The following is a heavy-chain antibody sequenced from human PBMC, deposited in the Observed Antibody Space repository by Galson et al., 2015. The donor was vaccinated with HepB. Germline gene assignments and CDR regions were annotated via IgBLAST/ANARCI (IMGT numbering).Heavy chain of an antibody. Sequence: SLRLSCAASGFSFTRYAMTWVRQAPGKGLEWVSSITSSGGNSYYTDSVKGRFTVSRDNSKNTLLLQCNSLRAEDTAMYFCAKDGIMVTNNPYHFHYWGQGTLATVPS. CDR3: AKDGIMVTNNPYHFHY. CDR2: ITSSGGNS. J-gene: IGHJ4*02. CDR1: GFSFTRYA. D-gene: IGHD4-23*01. V-gene: IGHV3-23*01.